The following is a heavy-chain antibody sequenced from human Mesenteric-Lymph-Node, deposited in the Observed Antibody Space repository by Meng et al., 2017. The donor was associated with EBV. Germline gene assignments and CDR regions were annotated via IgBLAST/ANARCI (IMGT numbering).Heavy chain of an antibody. Sequence: YCGPVSLQNCNCVCMPPRKALNGMGECCHMGSTSYNPSLKIRVTISVDTSNNQFSLKLSSVTAADTAVYYCARKEQQLVHYFDYWGQGTLVTVSS. D-gene: IGHD6-13*01. V-gene: IGHV4-34*01. CDR1: CGPVSLQN. J-gene: IGHJ4*02. CDR2: CCHMGST. CDR3: ARKEQQLVHYFDY.